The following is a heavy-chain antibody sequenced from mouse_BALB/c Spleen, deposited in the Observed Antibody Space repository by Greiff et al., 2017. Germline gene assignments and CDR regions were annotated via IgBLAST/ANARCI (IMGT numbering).Heavy chain of an antibody. CDR1: GYTFTSYW. D-gene: IGHD2-1*01. CDR3: ASNYAAY. J-gene: IGHJ3*01. CDR2: IDPSDSYT. V-gene: IGHV1-69*02. Sequence: VQLQQSGAELVKPGASVKLSCKASGYTFTSYWMHWVKQRPGQGLEWIGEIDPSDSYTNYNQKFKGKATLTVDKSSSTAYMQLSSLTSEDSAVYYCASNYAAYWGQGTLVTVSA.